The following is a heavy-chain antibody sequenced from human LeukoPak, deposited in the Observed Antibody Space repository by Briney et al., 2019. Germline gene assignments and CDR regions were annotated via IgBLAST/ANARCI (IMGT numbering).Heavy chain of an antibody. D-gene: IGHD5-18*01. J-gene: IGHJ4*02. V-gene: IGHV3-23*01. CDR3: ARITAMVPNFDY. CDR1: GFTFSSYA. CDR2: ISGSGGST. Sequence: PGGSLRLSCAASGFTFSSYAMSWVRQAPGKGLEWVSAISGSGGSTYYADSVKGRFTISRDNAKNSLYLQMNSLRAEDTAVYYCARITAMVPNFDYWGQGTLVTVSS.